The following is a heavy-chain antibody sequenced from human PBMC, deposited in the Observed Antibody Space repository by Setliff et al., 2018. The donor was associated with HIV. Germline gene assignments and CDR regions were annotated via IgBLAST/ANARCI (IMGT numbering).Heavy chain of an antibody. V-gene: IGHV3-30*03. CDR2: ISYDGSNK. CDR1: GGSISS. D-gene: IGHD6-6*01. CDR3: ACPPRPTPTPEDY. Sequence: LSLTCTVSGGSISSSSYYWGWIRQPPGKGLEWVAVISYDGSNKYYADSVKGRFTISRDNSKNTLYLQMNSLRAEDTAVYYCACPPRPTPTPEDYWGQGTLVTVSS. J-gene: IGHJ4*02.